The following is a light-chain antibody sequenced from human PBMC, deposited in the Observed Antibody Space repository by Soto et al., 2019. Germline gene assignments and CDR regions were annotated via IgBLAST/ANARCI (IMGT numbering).Light chain of an antibody. J-gene: IGKJ2*01. CDR2: GAF. CDR1: QSISSNY. V-gene: IGKV3-20*01. Sequence: EIVLTQSPGTLSLSPGERATLSCRVSQSISSNYLAWYQQKPGQAPRLLIYGAFSRATGIPDRFSGGGSGTNFTLTISRLEPEAFAVYYCQHYGTSPPYTFGQGAQLQIK. CDR3: QHYGTSPPYT.